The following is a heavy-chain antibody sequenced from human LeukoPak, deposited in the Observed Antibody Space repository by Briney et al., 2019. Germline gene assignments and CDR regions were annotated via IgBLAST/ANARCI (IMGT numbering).Heavy chain of an antibody. V-gene: IGHV4-61*02. CDR2: IYTSGST. J-gene: IGHJ5*02. D-gene: IGHD1-26*01. Sequence: SEALSLTCTVSGGSISSGSYYWSWIRQPAGKGLEWIGRIYTSGSTNYNPSLKSRVTISVDTSKNQFSLKLSSVTAADTAVYYCARGSRSGSYYDSWFDPWGQGTLVTVSS. CDR3: ARGSRSGSYYDSWFDP. CDR1: GGSISSGSYY.